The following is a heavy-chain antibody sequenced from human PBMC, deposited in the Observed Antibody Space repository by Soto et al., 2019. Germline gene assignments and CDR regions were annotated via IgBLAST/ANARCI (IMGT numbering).Heavy chain of an antibody. J-gene: IGHJ3*02. CDR1: GDSVSSNSAA. CDR2: TYYRSKWYN. CDR3: AIAGWEAGDRYAFCN. V-gene: IGHV6-1*01. D-gene: IGHD6-19*01. Sequence: SQTLSLTCAISGDSVSSNSAAWNWIRQSPSRGLEWLGRTYYRSKWYNDYAVSVKSRITINPDTSKNQFSLQLNSVTPEGKGGLFFAIAGWEAGDRYAFCNWGQRKMVNV.